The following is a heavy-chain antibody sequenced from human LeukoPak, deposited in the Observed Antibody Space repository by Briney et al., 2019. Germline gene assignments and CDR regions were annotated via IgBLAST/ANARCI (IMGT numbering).Heavy chain of an antibody. V-gene: IGHV5-51*01. CDR1: GYSFTNYW. CDR3: ARSYYYGSGSYCLDY. J-gene: IGHJ4*02. Sequence: GESLKISCQGSGYSFTNYWIGWVRQMPGKGLEWMRIIYPRDSDIKYSPSFQGQVIISADESISTAYLQWSSLEASDTAMYYCARSYYYGSGSYCLDYWGQGTLVTVSS. D-gene: IGHD3-10*01. CDR2: IYPRDSDI.